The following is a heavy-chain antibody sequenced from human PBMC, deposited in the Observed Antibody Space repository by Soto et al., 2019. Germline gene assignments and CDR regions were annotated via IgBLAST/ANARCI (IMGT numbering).Heavy chain of an antibody. Sequence: QVQLVESGGGVVQHGRSLRLSCAASGFTFSSYGMHWVRQAPGKGLEWVAVIWYDGSNKYYADSVKGRFTISRDNSNNTLYLQMNSLRAEDTAVYYCARDLSSAYSAFDYGGQATLVTFSS. CDR1: GFTFSSYG. CDR3: ARDLSSAYSAFDY. J-gene: IGHJ4*02. V-gene: IGHV3-33*01. D-gene: IGHD6-25*01. CDR2: IWYDGSNK.